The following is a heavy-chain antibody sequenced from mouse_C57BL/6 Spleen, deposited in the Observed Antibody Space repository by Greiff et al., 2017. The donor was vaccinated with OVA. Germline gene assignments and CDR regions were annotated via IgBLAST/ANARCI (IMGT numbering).Heavy chain of an antibody. V-gene: IGHV1-80*01. D-gene: IGHD1-1*01. CDR2: IYPGDGDT. CDR3: ARRVTTVVEGDYFDY. Sequence: VQLQQSGAELVKPGASVKISCKASGYAFSSYWMNWVKQRPGQGLEWIGQIYPGDGDTNYNGKFKGKATLTADKSSSTAYMQLSSLTSEDSAVYFCARRVTTVVEGDYFDYWGQGTTLTVSS. CDR1: GYAFSSYW. J-gene: IGHJ2*01.